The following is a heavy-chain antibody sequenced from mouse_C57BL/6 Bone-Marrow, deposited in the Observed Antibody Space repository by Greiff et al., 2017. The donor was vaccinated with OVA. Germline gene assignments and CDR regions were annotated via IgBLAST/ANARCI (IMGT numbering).Heavy chain of an antibody. CDR1: GYTFTDYY. Sequence: EVQLQQSGPELVKPGASVKISCKASGYTFTDYYMNWVKQSHGKSLEWIGDINPNNGGTSYNQKFKGKATLTVDKSSSTAYMELRSLTSEDSAVYYCARGGNYHYAMDYWGQGTSVTVSS. CDR3: ARGGNYHYAMDY. D-gene: IGHD2-1*01. V-gene: IGHV1-26*01. CDR2: INPNNGGT. J-gene: IGHJ4*01.